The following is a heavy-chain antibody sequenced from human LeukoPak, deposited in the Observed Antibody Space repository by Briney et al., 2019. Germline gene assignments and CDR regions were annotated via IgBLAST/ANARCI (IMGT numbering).Heavy chain of an antibody. CDR2: MYTSGST. CDR1: GGSISSYY. V-gene: IGHV4-4*07. CDR3: ARHMGELNWFDP. J-gene: IGHJ5*02. Sequence: PSETLSLTCTVSGGSISSYYWSWIRQPAGKGLEWIGRMYTSGSTNYNPSLKGRVTMLVDTSKNQFSLKLSSVTAADTAVYYCARHMGELNWFDPWGQGTLVTVSS. D-gene: IGHD3-16*01.